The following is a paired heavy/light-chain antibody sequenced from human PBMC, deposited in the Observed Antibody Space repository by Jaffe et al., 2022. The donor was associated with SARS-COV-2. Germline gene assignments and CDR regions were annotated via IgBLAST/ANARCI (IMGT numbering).Heavy chain of an antibody. CDR2: ISDNGNKG. D-gene: IGHD2-15*01. CDR3: AKKGFCSGGDCRTDYFDY. V-gene: IGHV3-30*18. J-gene: IGHJ4*02. CDR1: GFTFRSFA. Sequence: QVQLVESEGGVVQPGRSLRLSCAASGFTFRSFAMHWVRQAPGKGLEWVAVISDNGNKGYYADSVKGRFTISRDNSKNTLYLQMNSLRAEDTAVYYCAKKGFCSGGDCRTDYFDYWGQGTLVTVSS.
Light chain of an antibody. CDR3: QQYYSTPTT. V-gene: IGKV4-1*01. J-gene: IGKJ2*01. CDR1: QSVLYSSNNKNY. CDR2: WAS. Sequence: DIVMTQSPDSLAVSLGERATINCKSSQSVLYSSNNKNYLAWYQQKPGQPPKLLIYWASTRESGVPDRFSGSGSGTDFTLTISSLQAEDVAVYYCQQYYSTPTTFGQGTKLEIK.